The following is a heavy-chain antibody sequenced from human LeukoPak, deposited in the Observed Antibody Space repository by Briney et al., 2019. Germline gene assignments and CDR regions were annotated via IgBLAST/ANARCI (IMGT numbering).Heavy chain of an antibody. CDR2: ISYDGSNK. Sequence: GRSLRLSCAASGFTFSSYGMHWVRQAPGKGLEWVAVISYDGSNKYYADSVKGRFTISRDNSKNTLYLQMNSLRAEDTPLYYCAKTRGRYYFDYWGKGTLVTVS. CDR1: GFTFSSYG. V-gene: IGHV3-30*18. J-gene: IGHJ4*02. D-gene: IGHD3-10*01. CDR3: AKTRGRYYFDY.